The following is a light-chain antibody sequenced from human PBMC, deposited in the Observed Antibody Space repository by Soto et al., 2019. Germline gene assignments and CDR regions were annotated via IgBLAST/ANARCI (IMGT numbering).Light chain of an antibody. J-gene: IGLJ1*01. CDR2: DVS. CDR3: SSYASSNTQV. Sequence: QSALTQPASVSGSPGQSITISCTGTSSDVGGYNYVSWYQQHPGKAPKLMIYDVSNRPSGVSNHFSGSKSGNTASLTISGLQAEDEADYYCSSYASSNTQVFRTGTKLTVL. CDR1: SSDVGGYNY. V-gene: IGLV2-14*01.